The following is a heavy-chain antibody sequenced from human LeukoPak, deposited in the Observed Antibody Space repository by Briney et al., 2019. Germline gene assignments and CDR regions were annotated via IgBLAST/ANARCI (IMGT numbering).Heavy chain of an antibody. J-gene: IGHJ4*02. CDR1: GGSFSGYY. Sequence: SETLSLTCAVYGGSFSGYYWSWIRQPPGKGLEWIGEINHSGSTNYNPSLKSRVTISVDTSKNQFSLKLSSVTAADTAVYYCARGPPYCSGGSCYSDYWGQGTLVTVSS. CDR3: ARGPPYCSGGSCYSDY. V-gene: IGHV4-34*01. D-gene: IGHD2-15*01. CDR2: INHSGST.